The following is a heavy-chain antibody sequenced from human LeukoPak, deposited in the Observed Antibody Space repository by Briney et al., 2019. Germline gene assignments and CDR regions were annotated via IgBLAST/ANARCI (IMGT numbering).Heavy chain of an antibody. CDR3: ARSIPTFGTAVAGYHFFDY. J-gene: IGHJ4*02. Sequence: SEILSLTCIVSGGSIRSYYWSWIRQSPGKGLEWIGYVYHSGSTNYNPSLKSRVTISVDTSENQFSLRLGSVTAADTAMYYCARSIPTFGTAVAGYHFFDYWGQGTLVTVSS. V-gene: IGHV4-59*08. CDR2: VYHSGST. D-gene: IGHD6-19*01. CDR1: GGSIRSYY.